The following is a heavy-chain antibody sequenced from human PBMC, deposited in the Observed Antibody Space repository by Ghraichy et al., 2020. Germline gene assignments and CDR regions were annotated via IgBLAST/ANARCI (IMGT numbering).Heavy chain of an antibody. CDR3: ARDSPSDGYNIPFDY. CDR1: GFTFSDYY. CDR2: ISRSGSSI. D-gene: IGHD5-24*01. V-gene: IGHV3-11*01. J-gene: IGHJ4*02. Sequence: GGSLRLSCAASGFTFSDYYMSWIRQAPGKGLEWVSYISRSGSSIYYADSVKGRFTISRDNAKNSLYLQMNSLRAEDTAVYYCARDSPSDGYNIPFDYWGQGTLVTVSS.